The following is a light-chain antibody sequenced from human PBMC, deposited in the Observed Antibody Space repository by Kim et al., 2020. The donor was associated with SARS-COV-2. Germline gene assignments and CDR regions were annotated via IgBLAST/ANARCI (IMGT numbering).Light chain of an antibody. CDR3: MQALQTPGS. Sequence: EPASSSCRSSQSLLHSNVYNYLDCYLQKPGQSPHLLIYLGSNRASGVPDRFSGSGSGTIFTLKISRVEAEDVGVYYCMQALQTPGSFGQGTKLEI. CDR1: QSLLHSNVYNY. J-gene: IGKJ2*03. V-gene: IGKV2-28*01. CDR2: LGS.